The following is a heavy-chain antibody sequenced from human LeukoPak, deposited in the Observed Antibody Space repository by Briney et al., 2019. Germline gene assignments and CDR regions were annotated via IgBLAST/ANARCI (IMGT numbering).Heavy chain of an antibody. CDR1: GFTFSSYA. V-gene: IGHV3-23*01. CDR2: ISGSSGST. D-gene: IGHD4-23*01. Sequence: GGSLRLSCAASGFTFSSYAMTWVRQAPGKGLEWVSTISGSSGSTNYANSVKGRFTISRDNFKNTLYLQMNSLRAEDTAVYYCAAHARGNSFWDYWGQGTLVTVSS. J-gene: IGHJ4*02. CDR3: AAHARGNSFWDY.